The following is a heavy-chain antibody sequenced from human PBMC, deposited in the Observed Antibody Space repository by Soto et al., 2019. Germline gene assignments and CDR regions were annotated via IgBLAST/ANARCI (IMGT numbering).Heavy chain of an antibody. J-gene: IGHJ4*02. CDR3: ARTYYDDTSGPKFDY. V-gene: IGHV4-4*02. Sequence: QVQLQESGPGLVKPSGTLSLTCAVSGGSISSSNWWSWLRQSPGKGLEWIAEIHHSGSTNCNPSLESRVTISVDKSENQFSLKLSSVTAADTAVYYCARTYYDDTSGPKFDYWGQGTLVTVSS. CDR1: GGSISSSNW. D-gene: IGHD3-22*01. CDR2: IHHSGST.